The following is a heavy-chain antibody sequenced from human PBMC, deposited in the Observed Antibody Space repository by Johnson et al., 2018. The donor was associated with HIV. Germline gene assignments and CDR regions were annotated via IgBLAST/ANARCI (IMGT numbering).Heavy chain of an antibody. Sequence: VQLVESGGGLVQPGRSLRLSCAASGFTFDDYAMHWVRQAPGKGLEWVSGISWNSGSIGYADSVKGRFTISRDNAKNSLYLQMNSLRAEDTALYSCAKALSIASTPYAFDMWGRGTMVTVSS. CDR1: GFTFDDYA. CDR2: ISWNSGSI. CDR3: AKALSIASTPYAFDM. V-gene: IGHV3-9*01. J-gene: IGHJ3*02. D-gene: IGHD2/OR15-2a*01.